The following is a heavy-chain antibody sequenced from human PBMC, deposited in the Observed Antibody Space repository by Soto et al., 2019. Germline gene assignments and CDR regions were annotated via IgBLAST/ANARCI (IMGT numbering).Heavy chain of an antibody. J-gene: IGHJ4*02. D-gene: IGHD2-2*01. CDR3: VRDHPTPGRYFVY. V-gene: IGHV3-7*01. CDR1: GFIFNSHW. Sequence: GGSLRLSCAASGFIFNSHWMSWVRQAPGKGLEWVANINQDGSGKYYVDSVKGRFTISRGNGKNSLYLQMNSLRAEDTAVYYCVRDHPTPGRYFVYWGQGTLVTVSS. CDR2: INQDGSGK.